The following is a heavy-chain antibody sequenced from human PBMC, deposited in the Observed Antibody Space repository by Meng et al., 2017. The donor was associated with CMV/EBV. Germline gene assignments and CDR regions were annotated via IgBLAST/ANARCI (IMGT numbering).Heavy chain of an antibody. CDR1: GYTFTGYY. CDR3: ARDRATTIFGDFDY. D-gene: IGHD3-3*01. V-gene: IGHV1-2*02. Sequence: DSVKVSCKASGYTFTGYYMHWVRQAPGQGLEWMGWINPNSGGTNYAQKFQGRVTMTRDTSISTAYMELSRLRSDDTAVYYCARDRATTIFGDFDYWGQGTLVTVSS. CDR2: INPNSGGT. J-gene: IGHJ4*02.